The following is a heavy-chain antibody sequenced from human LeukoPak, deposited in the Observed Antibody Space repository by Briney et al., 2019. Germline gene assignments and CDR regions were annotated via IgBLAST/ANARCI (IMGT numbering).Heavy chain of an antibody. CDR1: GFTFSSYS. CDR2: ISSSSSYI. D-gene: IGHD3-10*01. Sequence: GGSLRLSCAASGFTFSSYSMNWVRQAPGKGLEWVSSISSSSSYIYYADSVKGRFTISRDNAKNSLYLQMNSLRAEDTAVYYCASRRGVTMYYYYGMDVWGQGTTVTVSS. V-gene: IGHV3-21*01. J-gene: IGHJ6*02. CDR3: ASRRGVTMYYYYGMDV.